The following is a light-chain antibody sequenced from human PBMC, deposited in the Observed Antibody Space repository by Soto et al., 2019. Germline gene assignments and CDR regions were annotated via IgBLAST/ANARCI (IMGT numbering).Light chain of an antibody. V-gene: IGKV1-5*01. J-gene: IGKJ1*01. Sequence: DIQMTQSPSTLSASVGDRVTITCRASQSISSWLAWYQQKPGKAPKLLIYDASSLESGVPSRFSGSGSGTEFTLTISRLQPDDFATYYCQQYNSYPFGQGTKVDIK. CDR2: DAS. CDR1: QSISSW. CDR3: QQYNSYP.